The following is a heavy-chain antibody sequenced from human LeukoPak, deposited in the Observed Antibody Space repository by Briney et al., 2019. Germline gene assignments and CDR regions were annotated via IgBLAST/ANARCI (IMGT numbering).Heavy chain of an antibody. Sequence: GGSLRLSCTVSGFTVSSNSMSWVRQAPGKGLEWVSFIYSDNTHYSDSVKGRFTISRDNSKNTLYLQMNSLRAEDTAVYYCGRRAGAYSHPYDYWGQGTLVTVSS. CDR1: GFTVSSNS. CDR3: GRRAGAYSHPYDY. D-gene: IGHD4/OR15-4a*01. CDR2: IYSDNT. V-gene: IGHV3-53*01. J-gene: IGHJ4*02.